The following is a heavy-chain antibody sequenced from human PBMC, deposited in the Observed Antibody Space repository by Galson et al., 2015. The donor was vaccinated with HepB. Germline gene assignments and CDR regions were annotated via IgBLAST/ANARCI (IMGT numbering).Heavy chain of an antibody. CDR2: IWYDGSNK. V-gene: IGHV3-33*08. CDR1: GFTFSSYG. J-gene: IGHJ4*02. D-gene: IGHD6-19*01. CDR3: ARSPREQWLTEYDY. Sequence: SLRLSCAASGFTFSSYGMHWVRQAPGKGLEWVAVIWYDGSNKYYADSVKGRFTISRDNSKNTLYLQMNSLRAEDTAVYYCARSPREQWLTEYDYWGQGTLVTVSS.